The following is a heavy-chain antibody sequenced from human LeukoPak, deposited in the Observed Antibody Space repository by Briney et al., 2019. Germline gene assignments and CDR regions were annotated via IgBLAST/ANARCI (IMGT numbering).Heavy chain of an antibody. CDR1: GFTFSSFA. CDR3: AKTRPLDSSSWSHGDY. Sequence: GGSLRLSCAASGFTFSSFAMSWVRQAPGKGLEWVSAISGSGGSTYYADSVKGRFTISRDNSKNTLYLQMNSLRAEDTAIYYCAKTRPLDSSSWSHGDYWGQGTLVTVSS. D-gene: IGHD6-13*01. CDR2: ISGSGGST. J-gene: IGHJ4*02. V-gene: IGHV3-23*01.